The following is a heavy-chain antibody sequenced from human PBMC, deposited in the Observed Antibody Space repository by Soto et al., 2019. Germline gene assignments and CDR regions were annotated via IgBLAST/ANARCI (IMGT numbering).Heavy chain of an antibody. J-gene: IGHJ4*02. Sequence: SETLSLTCTVSGGFIGSYHWSWVRQPPGKGLEWIASVYYTGTTNYNPSLGSRVTISIDAPENQISLKLTSVTAADTAFYYCARDTVLTGMFDFWGQGTLVTVSS. CDR1: GGFIGSYH. D-gene: IGHD4-17*01. CDR3: ARDTVLTGMFDF. CDR2: VYYTGTT. V-gene: IGHV4-59*01.